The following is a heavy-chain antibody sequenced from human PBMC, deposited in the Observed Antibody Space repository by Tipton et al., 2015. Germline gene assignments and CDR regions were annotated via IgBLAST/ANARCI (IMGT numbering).Heavy chain of an antibody. J-gene: IGHJ3*01. CDR3: VFSVRAGLGAFDV. V-gene: IGHV3-23*01. Sequence: GSLRLSCAASGFTFGDYAMSWVRQAPGKGLEWVSIISGNGGRTYYADSVKGRFTISRDNSNSTLFLQMNSLRGEDTALYYCVFSVRAGLGAFDVWGQGTMVTVSP. D-gene: IGHD3-9*01. CDR2: ISGNGGRT. CDR1: GFTFGDYA.